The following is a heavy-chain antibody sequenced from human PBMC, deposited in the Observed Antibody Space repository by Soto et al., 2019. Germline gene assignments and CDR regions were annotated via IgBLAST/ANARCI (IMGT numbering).Heavy chain of an antibody. Sequence: KPSETLSLTCTVSGGSISSGDYYWSWIRQPPGKGLEWIGYIYYSGSTYYNPSLKSRVTISVDTSKNQFSLKLSSVTAADTAVYYCARFYYYDSSGYYYVEEFDYWGQGTLVTVSS. CDR3: ARFYYYDSSGYYYVEEFDY. V-gene: IGHV4-30-4*01. CDR2: IYYSGST. D-gene: IGHD3-22*01. CDR1: GGSISSGDYY. J-gene: IGHJ4*02.